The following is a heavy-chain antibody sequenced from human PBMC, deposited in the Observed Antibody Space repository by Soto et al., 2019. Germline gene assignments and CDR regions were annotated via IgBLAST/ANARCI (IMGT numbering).Heavy chain of an antibody. J-gene: IGHJ4*02. Sequence: QVQLVESGGGVVRPGTSLRLSCAATGFSFSAHGMHWVRQVPGKGLEWLAVINDGSEEGYADSVRRRFTISRDNARNILYLQLDNLRAEDSALYYCARDDLFVDNGLDHWGQGTLVTVSS. D-gene: IGHD1-1*01. CDR1: GFSFSAHG. V-gene: IGHV3-33*01. CDR3: ARDDLFVDNGLDH. CDR2: INDGSEE.